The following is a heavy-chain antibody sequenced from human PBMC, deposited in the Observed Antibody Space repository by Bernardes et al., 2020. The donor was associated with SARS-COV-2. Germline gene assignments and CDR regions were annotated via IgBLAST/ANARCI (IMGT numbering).Heavy chain of an antibody. CDR1: GYTFTGYY. Sequence: ASVKVSCKASGYTFTGYYMHWVRQAPGQGLEWMGWINPNSGGTNYAQKFQGWVTMTRDTSISTAYMELSRLRSDDTAVYYCAREDYYDSSGYYYYYGMDVWGQGITVTVSS. D-gene: IGHD3-22*01. CDR3: AREDYYDSSGYYYYYGMDV. CDR2: INPNSGGT. V-gene: IGHV1-2*04. J-gene: IGHJ6*02.